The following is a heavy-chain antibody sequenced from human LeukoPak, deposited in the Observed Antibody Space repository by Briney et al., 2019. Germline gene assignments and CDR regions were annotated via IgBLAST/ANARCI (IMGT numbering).Heavy chain of an antibody. CDR3: ARGLRLGEFPRPYGMDV. Sequence: ASVKVSCKASGYTFTSYGISWVRQAPGQGLEWMGWISAYNGNTNYAQKLQGRVTMTRNTSMSTAYMELSSLRSEDTAVYYCARGLRLGEFPRPYGMDVWGQGTTVTVSS. CDR1: GYTFTSYG. D-gene: IGHD3-10*01. J-gene: IGHJ6*02. V-gene: IGHV1-18*01. CDR2: ISAYNGNT.